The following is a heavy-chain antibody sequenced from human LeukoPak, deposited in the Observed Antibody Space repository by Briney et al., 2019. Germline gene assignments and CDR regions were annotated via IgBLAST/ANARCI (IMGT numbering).Heavy chain of an antibody. D-gene: IGHD3-9*01. CDR2: INHSGST. V-gene: IGHV4-34*01. CDR3: ARGSAYFDWLLSAYYYYYYGMDV. J-gene: IGHJ6*02. CDR1: GGSFSGYY. Sequence: SETLSLTCAVYGGSFSGYYWSWIRQPPGKGLEWIGEINHSGSTNYNPSLKSRVTISVDTSKNQFSLKLSSVTAVDTAVYYCARGSAYFDWLLSAYYYYYYGMDVWGQGTTVTVSS.